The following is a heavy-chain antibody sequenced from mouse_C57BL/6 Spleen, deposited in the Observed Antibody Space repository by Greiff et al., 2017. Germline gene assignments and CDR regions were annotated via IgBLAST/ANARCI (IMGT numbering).Heavy chain of an antibody. V-gene: IGHV1-82*01. CDR3: ARGGNYGY. Sequence: QVQLQRSGPELVKPGASVKISCKASGYAFSSSWMNWVKQRPGKGLEWIGRIYPGDGDTNYNGKFKGKATLTADKSSSTAYMQLSSLTSEDSAVYFCARGGNYGYWGQGTSVTVSS. D-gene: IGHD2-1*01. CDR2: IYPGDGDT. J-gene: IGHJ4*01. CDR1: GYAFSSSW.